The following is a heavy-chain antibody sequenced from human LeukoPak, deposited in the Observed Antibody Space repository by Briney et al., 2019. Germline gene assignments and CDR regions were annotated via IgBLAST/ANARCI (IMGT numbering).Heavy chain of an antibody. V-gene: IGHV1-69*05. D-gene: IGHD3-22*01. CDR1: GGTFSSYA. CDR3: ARDHYYYDSSGYSY. J-gene: IGHJ4*02. CDR2: IIPIFGTA. Sequence: SVKVSCKASGGTFSSYAISWVRQAPGQGLEWMGGIIPIFGTANYAQKFQGRVTITTDVSTSTAYMELSSLRSEDTAVYYCARDHYYYDSSGYSYWGQGTLVTVSS.